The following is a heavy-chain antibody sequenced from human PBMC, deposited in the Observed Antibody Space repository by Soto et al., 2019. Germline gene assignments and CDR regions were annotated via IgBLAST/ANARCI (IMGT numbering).Heavy chain of an antibody. CDR2: IIPHYNTL. J-gene: IGHJ4*02. CDR3: ASGASRWYPYFFDS. V-gene: IGHV1-69*01. CDR1: EGTFNSYA. D-gene: IGHD6-13*01. Sequence: QAQVVQSGAEVRKPGSSVKLSCKASEGTFNSYAIAWVRQAPGQGLEWMGGIIPHYNTLNYAQKFQDRVTVTADDSTNTVYMELSSLRSDDTAVYFCASGASRWYPYFFDSWAQGTLVTDSS.